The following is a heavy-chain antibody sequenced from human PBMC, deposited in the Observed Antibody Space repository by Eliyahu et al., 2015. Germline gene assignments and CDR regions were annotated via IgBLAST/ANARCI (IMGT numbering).Heavy chain of an antibody. CDR2: IYPSGST. D-gene: IGHD1-26*01. V-gene: IGHV4-31*03. J-gene: IGHJ4*02. CDR3: ARGNSGTYYYFDY. CDR1: XXSIXXGAFS. Sequence: QVQLQESGPGLVKPSQTLSLTCTVSXXSIXXGAFSWSWIRQHPGKGLEWIGYIYPSGSTYYNPSLKRRVTISLDTSKNQFSLKLSSVTAADTAVYFCARGNSGTYYYFDYWGQGTLVTVSS.